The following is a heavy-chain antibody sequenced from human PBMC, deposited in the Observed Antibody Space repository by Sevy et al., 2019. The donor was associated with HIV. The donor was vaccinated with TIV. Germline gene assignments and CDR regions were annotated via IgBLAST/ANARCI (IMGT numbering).Heavy chain of an antibody. V-gene: IGHV1-2*02. D-gene: IGHD3-10*01. CDR1: GYTFTGYY. CDR3: ARVTTIVRGANYGMDV. CDR2: INPNSGGT. Sequence: ASVKVSCKASGYTFTGYYMHWVRQAPGQGLEWMGWINPNSGGTNYAQKFQGRVTMTRDTSISTAYMELSRLRSDDTAVYYCARVTTIVRGANYGMDVWGQGTTVTVSS. J-gene: IGHJ6*02.